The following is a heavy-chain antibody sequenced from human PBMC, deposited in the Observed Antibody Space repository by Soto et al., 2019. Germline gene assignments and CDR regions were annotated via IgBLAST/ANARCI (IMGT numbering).Heavy chain of an antibody. CDR3: AMYRVGHGGQGY. CDR1: GGSFSTYY. D-gene: IGHD1-26*01. CDR2: INHSGNT. V-gene: IGHV4-34*01. Sequence: QVQPQQWGTGLLKPSETLSLTCAVYGGSFSTYYWNWIRQPPGKGLEWIGEINHSGNTQYNPSLKSRVTISVDTSKRQFSLKLSSVTSADTAVYYCAMYRVGHGGQGYWGQGTLVTVSS. J-gene: IGHJ4*02.